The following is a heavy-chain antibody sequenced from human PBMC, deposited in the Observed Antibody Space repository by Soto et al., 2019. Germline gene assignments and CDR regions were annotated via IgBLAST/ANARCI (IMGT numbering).Heavy chain of an antibody. Sequence: GASVKVSCKAFGYAFTTKGITWVRQAPGQGPEWMGWISTSNSNTRYTQMLQDRVTMTTDTSTSTAYMELRSLTSDDTAVYYCARDGHPYAMDVWGQGTTVTVSS. J-gene: IGHJ6*02. D-gene: IGHD3-16*01. CDR2: ISTSNSNT. V-gene: IGHV1-18*01. CDR3: ARDGHPYAMDV. CDR1: GYAFTTKG.